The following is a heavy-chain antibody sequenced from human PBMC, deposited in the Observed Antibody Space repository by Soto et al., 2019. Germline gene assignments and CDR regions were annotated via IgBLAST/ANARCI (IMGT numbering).Heavy chain of an antibody. CDR1: GFTFSSYA. V-gene: IGHV3-30-3*01. J-gene: IGHJ6*02. Sequence: GGSLRLSCAASGFTFSSYAMHWVRQAPGKGLEWVAVISYDGSNKYYADSVKGRFTISRDNSKNTLYLQMNSLRAEDTAVYYCARGVTMVRGVIIYYYYGMDVWGQGTTVTVSS. CDR2: ISYDGSNK. D-gene: IGHD3-10*01. CDR3: ARGVTMVRGVIIYYYYGMDV.